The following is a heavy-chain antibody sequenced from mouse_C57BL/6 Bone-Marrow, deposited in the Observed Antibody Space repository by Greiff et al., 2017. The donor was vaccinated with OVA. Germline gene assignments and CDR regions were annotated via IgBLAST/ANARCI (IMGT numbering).Heavy chain of an antibody. CDR1: GYTFTSYW. J-gene: IGHJ2*01. CDR3: AREGYDFSFDY. V-gene: IGHV1-50*01. CDR2: IDPSDSYT. D-gene: IGHD2-4*01. Sequence: VQLQQSGAELVKPGASVKLSCKASGYTFTSYWMQWVKQRPGQGLEWIGEIDPSDSYTNYNQKFKGKATLTVDTSSSTAYMQLSSLTSEDSAVYYCAREGYDFSFDYWGQGTTLTVSS.